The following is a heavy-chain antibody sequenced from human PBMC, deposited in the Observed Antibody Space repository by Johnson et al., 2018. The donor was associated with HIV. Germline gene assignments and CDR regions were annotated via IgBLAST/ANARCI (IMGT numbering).Heavy chain of an antibody. D-gene: IGHD3-16*01. CDR3: ARDNLRQLDAFDI. J-gene: IGHJ3*02. CDR2: INSDGSRT. V-gene: IGHV3-74*01. Sequence: VQLVESGGGVVQPGRSLRLSCAASGFTFSSYWMHWVRQAPGKGLVWVSRINSDGSRTNYADSVKGRFTISRDNAKNTLYLQMNSLRAEDTAVYYCARDNLRQLDAFDIWGQGTMVTVSP. CDR1: GFTFSSYW.